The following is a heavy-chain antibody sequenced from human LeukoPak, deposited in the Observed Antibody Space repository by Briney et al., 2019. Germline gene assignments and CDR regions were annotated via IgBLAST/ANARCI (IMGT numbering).Heavy chain of an antibody. Sequence: GGSLRLSCAVSRFTFSSYGMSWVRQAPGKGLEWVSGITGSGSRVYYADSVTGRFTISRDNSKNTLYLQMNSLRDEDTAIYYCARSGFGVLYYYGIDVWGQGTTVTVSS. CDR2: ITGSGSRV. J-gene: IGHJ6*02. CDR1: RFTFSSYG. CDR3: ARSGFGVLYYYGIDV. V-gene: IGHV3-23*01. D-gene: IGHD3-10*01.